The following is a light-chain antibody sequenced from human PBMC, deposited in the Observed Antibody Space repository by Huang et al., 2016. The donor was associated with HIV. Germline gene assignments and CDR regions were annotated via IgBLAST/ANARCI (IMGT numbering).Light chain of an antibody. J-gene: IGKJ1*01. Sequence: EIVMTQSPATLSVSPGERATLSCRASQSVSSNLAWYQQKPGQAPRLLIYAESTRATGIPARFSGSGSGTEFTLTISSLQSEDFAVYYCQQYSNWPRTFGQGTKVEIK. CDR2: AES. CDR3: QQYSNWPRT. V-gene: IGKV3-15*01. CDR1: QSVSSN.